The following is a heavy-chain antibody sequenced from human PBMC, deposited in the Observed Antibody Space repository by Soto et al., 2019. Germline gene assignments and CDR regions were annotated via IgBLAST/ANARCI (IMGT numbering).Heavy chain of an antibody. CDR1: GFTFSSYA. Sequence: GSLRLSCAASGFTFSSYAMHWVRQAPGKGLEWVAVISYDGSNKYYADSVKGRFTISRDNSKNTLYLQMNSLRAEDTAVYYCARGASPDYGDYAFDYWGQGTLVTVSS. V-gene: IGHV3-30-3*01. CDR3: ARGASPDYGDYAFDY. CDR2: ISYDGSNK. J-gene: IGHJ4*02. D-gene: IGHD4-17*01.